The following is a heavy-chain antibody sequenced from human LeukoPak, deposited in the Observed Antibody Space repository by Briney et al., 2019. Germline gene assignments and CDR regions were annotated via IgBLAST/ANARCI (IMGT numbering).Heavy chain of an antibody. D-gene: IGHD3-9*01. J-gene: IGHJ4*02. V-gene: IGHV4-39*07. Sequence: SETLSLTCTVSGGSISSSSYYWGWIRQPPGKGLEWIGSIYYSGSTYYNPSLKSRVTISVDTSKNQFSLKLSSVTAADTAVYYCARILRYFDWLLSPSLYFYYWGQGTLVTVSS. CDR1: GGSISSSSYY. CDR2: IYYSGST. CDR3: ARILRYFDWLLSPSLYFYY.